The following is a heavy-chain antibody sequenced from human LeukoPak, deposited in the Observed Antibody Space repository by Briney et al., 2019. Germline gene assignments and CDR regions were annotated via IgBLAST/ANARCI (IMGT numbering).Heavy chain of an antibody. J-gene: IGHJ4*02. Sequence: PGGSLRLSCAASGFTFSSYAMSWVPQAPGKGLEWVPAISGSGGSTYYADSVKGRFTISRDNSKNTLYLQMNSLRAEDTAVYYCAKAPMVRGVIISNWGQGTLVTVSS. CDR2: ISGSGGST. CDR3: AKAPMVRGVIISN. V-gene: IGHV3-23*01. CDR1: GFTFSSYA. D-gene: IGHD3-10*01.